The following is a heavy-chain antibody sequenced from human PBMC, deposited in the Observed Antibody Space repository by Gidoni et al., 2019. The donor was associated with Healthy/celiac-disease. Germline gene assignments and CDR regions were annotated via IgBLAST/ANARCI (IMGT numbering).Heavy chain of an antibody. CDR1: GGSLSSGGYY. D-gene: IGHD2-15*01. Sequence: QVQLQESGPGLVKPSQTLSLTCTVSGGSLSSGGYYWSWIRQHPGKGLEWIGYIYYSGSTYYNPSLKSRVTISVDTSKNQFSLKLSSVTAADTAVYYCARVYCSGGSCRSYFDYWGQGTLVTVSS. V-gene: IGHV4-31*03. J-gene: IGHJ4*02. CDR3: ARVYCSGGSCRSYFDY. CDR2: IYYSGST.